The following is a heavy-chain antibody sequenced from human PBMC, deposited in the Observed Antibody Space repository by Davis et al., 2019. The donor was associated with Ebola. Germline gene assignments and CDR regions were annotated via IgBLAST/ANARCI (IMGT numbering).Heavy chain of an antibody. CDR2: INPYSANT. V-gene: IGHV1-8*01. CDR1: GYTFTSYD. CDR3: ARGGMGSHDTYYGLDV. J-gene: IGHJ6*02. D-gene: IGHD3-10*01. Sequence: ASVQVSCKATGYTFTSYDVNWVRQATGQGLEWMGWINPYSANTGYAQNFRGRVTMTRNTSISTAFLEVSSLRSEDTAVYFCARGGMGSHDTYYGLDVWGQGTTVTVSS.